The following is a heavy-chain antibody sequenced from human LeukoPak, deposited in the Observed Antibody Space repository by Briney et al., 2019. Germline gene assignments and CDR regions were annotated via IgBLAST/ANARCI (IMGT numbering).Heavy chain of an antibody. CDR1: GYTFASYY. Sequence: ASVKVSCKASGYTFASYYMHWVRQAPGQGLEWMGIINPSGFSTRYAQRFQGRVTMTRDTSTSTVYMELRSLRSEDTDVYYCARDKNGVAFSSSCFDYWGQGTLVTVSS. J-gene: IGHJ4*02. V-gene: IGHV1-46*01. CDR3: ARDKNGVAFSSSCFDY. CDR2: INPSGFST. D-gene: IGHD6-13*01.